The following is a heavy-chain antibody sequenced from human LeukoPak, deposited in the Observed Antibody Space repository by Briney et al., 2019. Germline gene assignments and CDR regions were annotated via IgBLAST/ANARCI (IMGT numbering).Heavy chain of an antibody. J-gene: IGHJ3*02. CDR3: AKHRGYSYGNGAFDI. D-gene: IGHD5-18*01. V-gene: IGHV3-30*02. Sequence: GGSLRLSCAASGFSFSSYDMHWVRQAPDKGLEWVAFIRYDGSKKYYVDSVKGRFTISRDNSKNIVYLQMNSLRAEDTAVYYCAKHRGYSYGNGAFDIWGQGTMVTVSS. CDR2: IRYDGSKK. CDR1: GFSFSSYD.